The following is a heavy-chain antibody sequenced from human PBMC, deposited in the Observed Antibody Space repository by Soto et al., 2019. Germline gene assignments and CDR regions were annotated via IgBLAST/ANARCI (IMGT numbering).Heavy chain of an antibody. CDR1: GGTFSSYA. J-gene: IGHJ6*02. V-gene: IGHV1-69*01. CDR2: IIPIFGTA. D-gene: IGHD6-6*01. CDR3: ARLGVHRYYYYGMDV. Sequence: QVQLVQSGAEVKKPGSSVKVSCKASGGTFSSYAISWVRQAPGQGLEWMGGIIPIFGTANYAQKLQGRVTITADQSTSTASMEVSSLKSEDTAVYYCARLGVHRYYYYGMDVWGQGTTVTVSS.